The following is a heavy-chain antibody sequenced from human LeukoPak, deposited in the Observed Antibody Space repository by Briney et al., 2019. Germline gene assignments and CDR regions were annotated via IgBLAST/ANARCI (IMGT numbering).Heavy chain of an antibody. J-gene: IGHJ4*02. D-gene: IGHD6-19*01. CDR2: ISYGGGNK. CDR1: GFTFSTYV. V-gene: IGHV3-30*18. CDR3: AKAHTSGMYYFDY. Sequence: PGRSLRLSCAASGFTFSTYVMDWVRQAPGRGLEWVALISYGGGNKYYADSVKGRFSISRDDSKNTLYLQMNSLRDEDTAVYYCAKAHTSGMYYFDYWGQGSLVIVSP.